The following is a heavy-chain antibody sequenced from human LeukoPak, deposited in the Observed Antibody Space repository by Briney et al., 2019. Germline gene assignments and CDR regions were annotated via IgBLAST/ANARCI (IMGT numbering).Heavy chain of an antibody. CDR3: ARGEGRYYYDSSGYYYREDWFDP. CDR1: GYTFTGYY. Sequence: ASVKVSCKAFGYTFTGYYMHWVRQAPGQGLEWMGWINPNSGGTNYAQKFQGRVTMTRDTSISTAYMELSRLRSDDTAVYYCARGEGRYYYDSSGYYYREDWFDPWGQGTLVTVSS. V-gene: IGHV1-2*02. D-gene: IGHD3-22*01. CDR2: INPNSGGT. J-gene: IGHJ5*02.